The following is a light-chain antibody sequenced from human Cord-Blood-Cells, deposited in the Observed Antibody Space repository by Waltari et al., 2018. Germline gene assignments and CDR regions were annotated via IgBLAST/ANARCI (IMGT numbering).Light chain of an antibody. V-gene: IGKV1-39*01. CDR2: AAS. CDR3: QQSYSTPLFT. Sequence: IQMTQSPSSLSASVGDRVTITCRASQSISSYLNWYQQKPGKAPKLLIYAASSLQSGVPSRFSGSGSGRDFTLTISSLQPEDFATYYYQQSYSTPLFTVCPGTKVDI. CDR1: QSISSY. J-gene: IGKJ3*01.